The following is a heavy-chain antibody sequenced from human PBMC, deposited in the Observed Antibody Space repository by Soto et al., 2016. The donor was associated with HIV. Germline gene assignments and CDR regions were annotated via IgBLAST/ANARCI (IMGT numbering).Heavy chain of an antibody. V-gene: IGHV4-31*03. CDR3: ARDRVRHSWFGDHVVSSRRDALDI. Sequence: QLQLQESGPGLVKPSETLSLTCTVSGDSISSGGYYWSWIRQHPGMGLEWIGYIYYSGSTHYNPSLKSRLTISVDTSKNQFSLKLSSVTAADTAVYYCARDRVRHSWFGDHVVSSRRDALDIWGPRD. CDR2: IYYSGST. D-gene: IGHD3-10*01. CDR1: GDSISSGGYY. J-gene: IGHJ3*02.